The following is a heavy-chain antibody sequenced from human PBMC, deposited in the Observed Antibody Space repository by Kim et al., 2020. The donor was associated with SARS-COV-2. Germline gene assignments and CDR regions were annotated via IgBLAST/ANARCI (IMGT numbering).Heavy chain of an antibody. Sequence: SETLSLTCTVSGGSISSYYWSWIRQPPGKGLEWIGYIYYSGSTNYNPSLKSRVTISVDTSKNQFSLKLSSVTAADTAVYYCARGVRYSYGLFDYWGQGTLVTVSS. CDR2: IYYSGST. CDR3: ARGVRYSYGLFDY. V-gene: IGHV4-59*01. CDR1: GGSISSYY. J-gene: IGHJ4*02. D-gene: IGHD5-18*01.